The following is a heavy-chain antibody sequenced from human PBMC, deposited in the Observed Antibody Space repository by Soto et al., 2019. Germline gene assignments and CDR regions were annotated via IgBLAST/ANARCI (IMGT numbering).Heavy chain of an antibody. CDR2: ISWNSGSI. CDR3: AKDITIFGVVRSFYGMDD. V-gene: IGHV3-9*01. Sequence: GGSLRLSCAASGFTFDDYAMHWVRQAPGKGLEWVSGISWNSGSIGYADSVKGRFTISRDNAKNSLYLQMNSLRAEDTALYYCAKDITIFGVVRSFYGMDDWGQGTTVTVSS. J-gene: IGHJ6*02. D-gene: IGHD3-3*01. CDR1: GFTFDDYA.